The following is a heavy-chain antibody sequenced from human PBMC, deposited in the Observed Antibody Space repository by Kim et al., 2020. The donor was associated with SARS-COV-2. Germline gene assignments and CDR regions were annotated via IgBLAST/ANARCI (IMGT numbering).Heavy chain of an antibody. CDR1: GFTFSSYG. J-gene: IGHJ1*01. D-gene: IGHD6-13*01. Sequence: GGSLRLSCAASGFTFSSYGMHWVRQAPGKGLEWVAVISYDGSNKYYADSVKGRFTISRDNSKNTLYLQMNSLRAEDTAVYYCAKDLGSSSSWYVHTAEYFQHWGQGTLVTVSS. CDR2: ISYDGSNK. V-gene: IGHV3-30*18. CDR3: AKDLGSSSSWYVHTAEYFQH.